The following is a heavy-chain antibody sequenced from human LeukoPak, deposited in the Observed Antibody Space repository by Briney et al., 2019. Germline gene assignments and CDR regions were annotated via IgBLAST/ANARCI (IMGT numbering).Heavy chain of an antibody. J-gene: IGHJ4*02. V-gene: IGHV3-7*01. CDR1: GFTFSSHW. CDR3: VRGRYYFDH. Sequence: PGGSLRLSCAGSGFTFSSHWIGWVRQAPGKGLEWVAHINQDGSQKYYVDSVEGRFAISRDNAKNSLYLQMNSLRAEDTAVYYCVRGRYYFDHWGQGTLVTVSS. D-gene: IGHD5-24*01. CDR2: INQDGSQK.